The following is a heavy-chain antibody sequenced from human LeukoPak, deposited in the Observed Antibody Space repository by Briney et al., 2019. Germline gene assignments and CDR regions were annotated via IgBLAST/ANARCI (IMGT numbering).Heavy chain of an antibody. Sequence: GGSLRLSCAASGFTFSNYAMSWVRQAPGKGLQWVSTVSGSGGSTYYADSVKGRFTISRDNSKNTLYLQMNSLRAEDTARYYCSKCRHGYSGYDYSLGYWGQGTLVTVSS. J-gene: IGHJ4*02. CDR3: SKCRHGYSGYDYSLGY. V-gene: IGHV3-23*01. D-gene: IGHD5-12*01. CDR1: GFTFSNYA. CDR2: VSGSGGST.